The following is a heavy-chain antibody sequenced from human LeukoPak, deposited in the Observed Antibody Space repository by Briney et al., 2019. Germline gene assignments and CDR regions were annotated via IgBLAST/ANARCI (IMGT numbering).Heavy chain of an antibody. V-gene: IGHV3-53*01. CDR3: ARTFGAYQYYFDY. Sequence: PGGSLRLSCAASGFTVSSNYMSWVRQAPGKGLEWVSVIYSGGSIYYADSVKGRFTISRDNSKNTLYLQMNSLRAEDTAVYYCARTFGAYQYYFDYWGQGTLVTVSS. J-gene: IGHJ4*02. CDR2: IYSGGSI. D-gene: IGHD3-10*01. CDR1: GFTVSSNY.